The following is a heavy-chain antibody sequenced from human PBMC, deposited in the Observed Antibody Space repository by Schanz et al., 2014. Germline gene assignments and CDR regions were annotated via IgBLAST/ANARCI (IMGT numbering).Heavy chain of an antibody. CDR3: ARPALWFGDNCFDP. J-gene: IGHJ5*02. CDR1: GFTFSNYW. D-gene: IGHD3-10*01. V-gene: IGHV3-48*01. Sequence: VQLVESGGGLVQPGGSLRLSCAASGFTFSNYWMHWVRQAPGKWPEWVSYIRSSSTPIYYADSVKGRFTISRDNAKNTLYLQMNSLRAEDTAVYYCARPALWFGDNCFDPWGQGTLVTVSS. CDR2: IRSSSTPI.